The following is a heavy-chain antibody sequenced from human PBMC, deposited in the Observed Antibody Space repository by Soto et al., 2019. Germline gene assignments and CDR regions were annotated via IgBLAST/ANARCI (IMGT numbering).Heavy chain of an antibody. CDR3: ARVSGIYYYGMDV. J-gene: IGHJ6*02. V-gene: IGHV4-34*01. D-gene: IGHD3-10*01. Sequence: SETLSLTCAFFGLSFSGYYWSWIRQPPGKGLEWIGEINHSGSTNYNPSLKSRVTISVDTSKNQFSLKLSSVTAADTAVYYCARVSGIYYYGMDVWGQGTTVTVSS. CDR1: GLSFSGYY. CDR2: INHSGST.